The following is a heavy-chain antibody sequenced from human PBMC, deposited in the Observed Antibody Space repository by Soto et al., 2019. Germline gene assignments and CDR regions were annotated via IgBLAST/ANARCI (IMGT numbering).Heavy chain of an antibody. CDR1: GLTVSGTKY. CDR3: ASWHERVHAYDV. D-gene: IGHD1-1*01. CDR2: LYDVFGS. J-gene: IGHJ3*01. Sequence: DVPLVESGGGLIQPGESLRLSCAAFGLTVSGTKYVAWVRQAPGQGLEWVSALYDVFGSFYADSVKGRFTTSSDRSKSTVYLQMNDLRPADTAVYYCASWHERVHAYDVWGQGTTVIVSS. V-gene: IGHV3-53*01.